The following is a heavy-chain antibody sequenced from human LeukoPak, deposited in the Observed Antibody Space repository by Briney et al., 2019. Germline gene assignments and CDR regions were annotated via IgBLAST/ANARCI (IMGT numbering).Heavy chain of an antibody. CDR1: GDSISTTSYY. V-gene: IGHV4-39*07. CDR3: ARAAYCGGDCYLSYYFDY. J-gene: IGHJ4*02. CDR2: IHHSGST. Sequence: SETLSLTCTVSGDSISTTSYYWDWIRQPPGKGLEWIGSIHHSGSTYYNPSLKSRVTISVDTSKNQFSLKLSSVTAADTAVYYCARAAYCGGDCYLSYYFDYWGQGTLVTVSS. D-gene: IGHD2-21*02.